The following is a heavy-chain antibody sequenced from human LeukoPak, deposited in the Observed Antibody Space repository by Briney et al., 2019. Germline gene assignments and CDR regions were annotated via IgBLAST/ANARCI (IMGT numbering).Heavy chain of an antibody. V-gene: IGHV3-7*01. CDR3: ARSINQWLPTYYFDY. CDR1: GFTFSSYW. Sequence: GGSLRLSCAASGFTFSSYWMSWVCQAPGKGLEWVANIKQDGSEKYYVDSVKGRFTISRDNAKNSLYLQMNSLRAEDTAVYYCARSINQWLPTYYFDYWGQGTLVTVSS. CDR2: IKQDGSEK. D-gene: IGHD3-22*01. J-gene: IGHJ4*02.